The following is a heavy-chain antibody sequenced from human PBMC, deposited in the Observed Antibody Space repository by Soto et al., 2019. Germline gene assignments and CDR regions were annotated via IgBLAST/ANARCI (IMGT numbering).Heavy chain of an antibody. CDR2: IWYDGSNK. J-gene: IGHJ4*02. V-gene: IGHV3-33*01. Sequence: LKISCAASGFTFSSYGMHWVRQAPGKGLEWVAVIWYDGSNKYYADSVKGRFTISRDNSKNTLYLQMNSLRAEDTAVYYCARANYYDYFDYWGQGTLVTVSS. CDR1: GFTFSSYG. CDR3: ARANYYDYFDY. D-gene: IGHD3-22*01.